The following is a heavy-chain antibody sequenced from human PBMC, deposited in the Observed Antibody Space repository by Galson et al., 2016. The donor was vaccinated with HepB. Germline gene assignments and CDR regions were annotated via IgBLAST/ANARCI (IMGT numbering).Heavy chain of an antibody. CDR1: WDSVSSNSAA. CDR3: ARVHQGWYAGYFDY. D-gene: IGHD6-19*01. Sequence: CAISWDSVSSNSAAWNWIRQSPSRGLEWLGRTYYRSKWYNDYAVSVKSRITINPDTSKNQISLQLNSVTPEDTAVYYCARVHQGWYAGYFDYWGQGTLVTVSS. J-gene: IGHJ4*02. V-gene: IGHV6-1*01. CDR2: TYYRSKWYN.